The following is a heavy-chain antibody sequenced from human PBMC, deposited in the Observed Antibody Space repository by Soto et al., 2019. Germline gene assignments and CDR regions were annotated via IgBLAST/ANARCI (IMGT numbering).Heavy chain of an antibody. J-gene: IGHJ6*02. CDR2: IYPGDSDA. Sequence: GESLKISCKGPGYTFTNFWIGWVRQIPGKALEWRGIIYPGDSDARYSPSFQGHVTISGDKSISTAYLQWSSLEASDTAIYYCARHFSYSNNWFYYHGVNVWGPGTTVTVSS. CDR1: GYTFTNFW. CDR3: ARHFSYSNNWFYYHGVNV. D-gene: IGHD6-13*01. V-gene: IGHV5-51*01.